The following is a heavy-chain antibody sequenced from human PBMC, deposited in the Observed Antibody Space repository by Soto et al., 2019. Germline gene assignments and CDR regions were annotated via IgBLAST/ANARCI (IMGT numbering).Heavy chain of an antibody. CDR3: ASRTRRGYSYGFGHYGMDV. J-gene: IGHJ6*02. D-gene: IGHD5-18*01. CDR2: INHSGST. Sequence: SVTCTVEDGSSSGYDWRWIRKHPGKGLEWIGEINHSGSTNYNPSLKSRVTISVDTSKNQFSLKLSSVTAADTAVYYCASRTRRGYSYGFGHYGMDVWGQGTTVTVSS. CDR1: DGSSSGYD. V-gene: IGHV4-34*01.